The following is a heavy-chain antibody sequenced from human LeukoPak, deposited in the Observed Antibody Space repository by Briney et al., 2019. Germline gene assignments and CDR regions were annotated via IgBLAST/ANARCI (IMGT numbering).Heavy chain of an antibody. CDR2: IWYDGSNR. J-gene: IGHJ4*02. Sequence: GRSLRLSCAASGFTFRNYAMHWVRQAPGKGLEWVAVIWYDGSNRYYADSVKGRFIISRDNSKNTLYLQMSSLRVEDTAVYYCARVGSSGYYYVGDCWGQGTLVTVSS. D-gene: IGHD3-22*01. CDR1: GFTFRNYA. CDR3: ARVGSSGYYYVGDC. V-gene: IGHV3-33*01.